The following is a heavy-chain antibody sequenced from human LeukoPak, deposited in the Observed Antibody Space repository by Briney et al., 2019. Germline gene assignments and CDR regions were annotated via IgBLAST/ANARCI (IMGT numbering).Heavy chain of an antibody. J-gene: IGHJ3*02. Sequence: GGSLRLSCAASGFTFSSYSLNWVRQAPGKGLEWVSSISSSSSYIYYADSVKGRFTISRDNAKNSLYLQMNSLRAEDTAVYYCASPTMGGRFDIWGQGTMVTVSS. CDR1: GFTFSSYS. CDR2: ISSSSSYI. D-gene: IGHD3-10*01. CDR3: ASPTMGGRFDI. V-gene: IGHV3-21*01.